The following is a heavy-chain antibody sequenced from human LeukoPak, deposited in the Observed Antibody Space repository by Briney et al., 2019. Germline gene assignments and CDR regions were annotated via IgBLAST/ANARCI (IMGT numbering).Heavy chain of an antibody. CDR2: IHTSGIT. J-gene: IGHJ4*02. Sequence: KSSETLSLTCKVSGVSISTNYWSWIRQPPGKGLGWIGRIHTSGITNYNPSLKSRVTMSLDTSKNQFSLNLSSVTAADTAVYYCAREDYSSRGLDYWGQGTLVTFSS. D-gene: IGHD6-13*01. CDR3: AREDYSSRGLDY. CDR1: GVSISTNY. V-gene: IGHV4-4*07.